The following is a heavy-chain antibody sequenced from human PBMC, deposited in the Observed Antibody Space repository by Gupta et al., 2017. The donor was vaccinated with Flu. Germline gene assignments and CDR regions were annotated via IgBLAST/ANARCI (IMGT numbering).Heavy chain of an antibody. J-gene: IGHJ4*02. D-gene: IGHD4-17*01. CDR2: IYYSGST. CDR1: GGSISSGGYY. Sequence: QVQLQESGPGLVKPSQTLSLTCTVSGGSISSGGYYWSWIRQHPGKGLEWIGYIYYSGSTYYNPSLKSRVTISVDTSKNQFSLKLSSVTAADTAVYYCARGEYGDYLNAYFDYWGQGTLVTVSS. CDR3: ARGEYGDYLNAYFDY. V-gene: IGHV4-31*03.